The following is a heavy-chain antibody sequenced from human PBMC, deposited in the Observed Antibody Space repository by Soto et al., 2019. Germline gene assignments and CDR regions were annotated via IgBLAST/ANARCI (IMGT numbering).Heavy chain of an antibody. Sequence: PGGSLRLSCAAYGFTFSSYGMHWVRQAPGKGLEWVAVISYDGSNKYYVDSVKGRFIISRDNSKNTLYLQMNSLRAEDTAVYYCAKDPKSTFTHKYDFLSVHSGAFDIWGQATMVTVSS. CDR2: ISYDGSNK. D-gene: IGHD3-3*01. CDR1: GFTFSSYG. V-gene: IGHV3-30*18. J-gene: IGHJ3*02. CDR3: AKDPKSTFTHKYDFLSVHSGAFDI.